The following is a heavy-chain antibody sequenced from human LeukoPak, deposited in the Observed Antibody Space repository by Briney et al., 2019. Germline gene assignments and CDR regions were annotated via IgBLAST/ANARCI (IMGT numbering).Heavy chain of an antibody. D-gene: IGHD3-10*01. V-gene: IGHV4-34*01. CDR1: GGCFSGYY. J-gene: IGHJ4*02. CDR3: ARAHYYGSGSYFSHFDY. Sequence: SETLSLTCAVYGGCFSGYYWSWICQPPGKGLEWIGEINHSGSTNYNPSLKSRVTISVDTSKNQFSLKLSSVTAADTAVYYCARAHYYGSGSYFSHFDYWGQGTLSPSPQ. CDR2: INHSGST.